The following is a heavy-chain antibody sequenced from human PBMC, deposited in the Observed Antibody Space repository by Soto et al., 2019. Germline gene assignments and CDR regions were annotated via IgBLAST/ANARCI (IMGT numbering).Heavy chain of an antibody. CDR3: ARDLAEY. CDR2: IKQDGSEK. Sequence: GGSLRLSCAASGFTFSSYAMHWVRQAPGKGLEWVANIKQDGSEKYYVDSVRGRFTISRDNAKNSLYLQMNSLRAEDTAVYYCARDLAEYWGQGTLVTVSS. V-gene: IGHV3-7*01. J-gene: IGHJ4*02. CDR1: GFTFSSYA.